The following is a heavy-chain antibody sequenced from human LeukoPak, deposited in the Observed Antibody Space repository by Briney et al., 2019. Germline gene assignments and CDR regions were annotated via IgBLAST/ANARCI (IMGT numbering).Heavy chain of an antibody. J-gene: IGHJ6*02. CDR3: ARQPRITIFGVVITNYGMDV. V-gene: IGHV5-51*01. Sequence: GGSLQISCQGSGSTFTSYWIGGARQLPGKGREWMGIIYPGDSDTRYSPSFQGQVTISADKSISTAYLQWSSLKASDTAMYYCARQPRITIFGVVITNYGMDVWGQGTTVTVSS. D-gene: IGHD3-3*01. CDR2: IYPGDSDT. CDR1: GSTFTSYW.